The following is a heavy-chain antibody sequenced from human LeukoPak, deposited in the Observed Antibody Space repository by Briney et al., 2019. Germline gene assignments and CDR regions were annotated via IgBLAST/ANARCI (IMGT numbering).Heavy chain of an antibody. Sequence: SETLSLTCTVSGGSISSGGYYWSWIRQPPGKGLEWIGYIYYSGSTYYNPSLKSRVTISVDTSKNQFSLKLSSVTAADTAVYYCARAVDIVATHWGQGTLVTVSS. CDR1: GGSISSGGYY. J-gene: IGHJ4*02. CDR2: IYYSGST. V-gene: IGHV4-30-4*01. CDR3: ARAVDIVATH. D-gene: IGHD5-12*01.